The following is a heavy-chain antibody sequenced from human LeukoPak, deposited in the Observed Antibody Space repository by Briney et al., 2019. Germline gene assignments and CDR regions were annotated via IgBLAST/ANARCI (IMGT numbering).Heavy chain of an antibody. CDR1: GYTFTIYD. CDR2: ITTNNGNT. CDR3: ARVLGSRHYYESTGYLDY. V-gene: IGHV1-18*01. J-gene: IGHJ4*02. Sequence: ASVKVSCKASGYTFTIYDITWVRQAPGQGLEWMGWITTNNGNTNYAQKFQGRVTMTTDTSTSTAYMELRSPRSDDTAVYYCARVLGSRHYYESTGYLDYWGQGTLVTVSS. D-gene: IGHD3-22*01.